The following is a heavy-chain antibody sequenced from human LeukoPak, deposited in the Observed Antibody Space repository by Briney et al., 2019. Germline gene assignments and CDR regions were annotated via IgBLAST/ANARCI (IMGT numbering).Heavy chain of an antibody. J-gene: IGHJ4*02. CDR2: IYYSGST. D-gene: IGHD1-14*01. Sequence: PSETLSLTCTVSGDSISSISYYWGWVRQPPGKGLELSVSIYYSGSTYNNPSIKSRVPISVATSKNQFPLKLSPVPAADTAVYYCARDITGSFDYWGQGNLVTVSS. CDR1: GDSISSISYY. CDR3: ARDITGSFDY. V-gene: IGHV4-39*06.